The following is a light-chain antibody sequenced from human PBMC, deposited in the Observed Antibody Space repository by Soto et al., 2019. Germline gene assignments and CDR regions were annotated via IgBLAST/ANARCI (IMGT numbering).Light chain of an antibody. Sequence: DIQMTQSPSTLSASVGDRVTIACRASQSISSYLAWYQQKPGKAPNLLIYKASKLASGVPSRFTGGVSGTDFTLTINSLQPDDSATYFCQQYNSYSYTFGQGTKLEIK. CDR2: KAS. CDR1: QSISSY. V-gene: IGKV1-5*03. CDR3: QQYNSYSYT. J-gene: IGKJ2*01.